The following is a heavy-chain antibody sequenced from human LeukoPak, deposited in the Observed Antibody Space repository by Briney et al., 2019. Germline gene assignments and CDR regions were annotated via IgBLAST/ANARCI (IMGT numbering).Heavy chain of an antibody. CDR1: GFTFSSYA. CDR3: ARDMREYYFDY. V-gene: IGHV3-30*01. J-gene: IGHJ4*02. Sequence: GGSLRLSCAASGFTFSSYAMHWVRQAPGKGPEWVAVISYDGSNKYYADSVKGRFTISRDNSKNTLYPQMNSLRAEDTAVYYCARDMREYYFDYWGQGTLVTVSS. CDR2: ISYDGSNK. D-gene: IGHD3-10*01.